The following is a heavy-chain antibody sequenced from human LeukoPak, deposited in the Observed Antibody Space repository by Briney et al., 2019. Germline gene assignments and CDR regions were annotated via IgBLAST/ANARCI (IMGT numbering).Heavy chain of an antibody. Sequence: GGSLRLSCAASGFTFSSYWMHWVRQAPGKGLVWVSRINSDGSSTSYADSVKGRFTISRDNAKNMLYLQMNSLRAEDTAVYYCASGIAAAGVHFDYWGQGTLVTVSS. J-gene: IGHJ4*02. V-gene: IGHV3-74*01. D-gene: IGHD6-13*01. CDR3: ASGIAAAGVHFDY. CDR2: INSDGSST. CDR1: GFTFSSYW.